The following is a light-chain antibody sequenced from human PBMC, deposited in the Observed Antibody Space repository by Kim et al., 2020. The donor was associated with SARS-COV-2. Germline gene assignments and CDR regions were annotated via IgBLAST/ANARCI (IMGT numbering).Light chain of an antibody. J-gene: IGLJ3*02. CDR3: NSRDSSGNPRWV. V-gene: IGLV3-19*01. Sequence: GQTVRITCQGDSLRSYYAGWYQQKPGQAPVLVIYGKNNRPSGIPDRFSGSSSGNTASLTITGAQAEDEADYYCNSRDSSGNPRWVFGGGTQLT. CDR2: GKN. CDR1: SLRSYY.